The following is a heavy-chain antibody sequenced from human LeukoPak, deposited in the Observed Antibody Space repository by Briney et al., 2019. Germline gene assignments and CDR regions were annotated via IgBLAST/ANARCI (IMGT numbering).Heavy chain of an antibody. CDR1: GYTFTSYG. CDR2: ISTYNGNT. V-gene: IGHV1-18*01. D-gene: IGHD3-9*01. J-gene: IGHJ4*02. CDR3: ARDGDILTGYSDFDY. Sequence: ASVTVSCKASGYTFTSYGISWVRQAPGQGLEWMGWISTYNGNTNYAQKLQGRVTMTTDTSTSTAYMELRSLRSDDTAVYYCARDGDILTGYSDFDYWGQGTLVTVSS.